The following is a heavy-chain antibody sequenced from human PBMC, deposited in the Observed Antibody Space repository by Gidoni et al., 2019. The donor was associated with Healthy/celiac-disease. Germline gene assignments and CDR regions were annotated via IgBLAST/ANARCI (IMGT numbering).Heavy chain of an antibody. CDR2: IYWDDDK. J-gene: IGHJ4*02. D-gene: IGHD5-18*01. CDR3: AHRRGYSYGHDY. V-gene: IGHV2-5*02. CDR1: GFSLSTSGVG. Sequence: QITLKESGPPLVKPPQTLPLTCTFSGFSLSTSGVGVGWIRQPPGKALEWLALIYWDDDKRYSPSLKSRLTITKDTSKNQVVLTMTNMDPVDTATYYCAHRRGYSYGHDYWGQGTLVTVSS.